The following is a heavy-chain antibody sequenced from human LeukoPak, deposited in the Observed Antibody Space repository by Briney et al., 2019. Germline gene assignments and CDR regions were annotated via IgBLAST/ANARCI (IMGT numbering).Heavy chain of an antibody. CDR3: ARDYGGNPYFDY. J-gene: IGHJ4*02. Sequence: SETLSLTCNVSGASMSSDGYNWDWIRQPPGKGLEWIGNIYYSGSTYYNPSLKSRVTISVDTSKNQFSLKLSSVTAADSAVYYCARDYGGNPYFDYWGQGTLVTVSS. V-gene: IGHV4-39*02. D-gene: IGHD4-23*01. CDR2: IYYSGST. CDR1: GASMSSDGYN.